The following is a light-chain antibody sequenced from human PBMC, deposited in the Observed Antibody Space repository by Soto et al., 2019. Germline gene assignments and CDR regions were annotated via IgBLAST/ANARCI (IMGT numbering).Light chain of an antibody. CDR3: CSYAGSYTPLYV. CDR2: DVS. J-gene: IGLJ1*01. V-gene: IGLV2-11*01. CDR1: SSDDGGYNY. Sequence: QSVRAQPRSVSGSPGQSVTMSCTGTSSDDGGYNYVSWYQQHPGKAPKLMIYDVSKRPSGVPDRFSGSKSGNTASLTISGLQAEDEADYYCCSYAGSYTPLYVFGTGTKLTVL.